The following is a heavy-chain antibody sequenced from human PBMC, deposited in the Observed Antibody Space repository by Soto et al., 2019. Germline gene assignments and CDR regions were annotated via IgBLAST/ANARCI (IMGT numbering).Heavy chain of an antibody. CDR1: GGSFSGYY. Sequence: QVQLQQWGAGLLKPSETLSLTCAVYGGSFSGYYWSWIRQPPGKGLEWIGEINHSGSTNYNPSLKSRFTISVDTSKNQFSLKLSSVTAADTAVYYCARAYYYGSGSYSYYYGMDVWGQGTTVTVSS. D-gene: IGHD3-10*01. CDR2: INHSGST. V-gene: IGHV4-34*01. CDR3: ARAYYYGSGSYSYYYGMDV. J-gene: IGHJ6*02.